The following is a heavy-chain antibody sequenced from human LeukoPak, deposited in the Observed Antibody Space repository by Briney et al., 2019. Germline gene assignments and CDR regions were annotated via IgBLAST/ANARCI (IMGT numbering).Heavy chain of an antibody. D-gene: IGHD3-10*01. CDR2: INYSGRT. V-gene: IGHV4-30-4*01. CDR3: VRGDYYGSGTYGHFEY. J-gene: IGHJ4*02. Sequence: SETLSLTWTVSGGSISSGNYCWSWIRQSPGKGLEWIGYINYSGRTYYDPSLKSRITMSRDTSKNQFSLRLTSVTAADTAVYFCVRGDYYGSGTYGHFEYWGQGTLVTVSS. CDR1: GGSISSGNYC.